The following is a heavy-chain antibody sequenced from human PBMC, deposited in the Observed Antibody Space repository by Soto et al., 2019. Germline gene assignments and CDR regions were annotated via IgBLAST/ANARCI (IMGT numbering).Heavy chain of an antibody. CDR2: ISYDGSNK. D-gene: IGHD6-13*01. CDR1: GFTFSSYG. V-gene: IGHV3-30*18. Sequence: QVQLVESGGGVVQPGRSLRLSCAASGFTFSSYGMHWVRQAPGKGLEWVAVISYDGSNKYYADSVKGRFTISRDNSKKTLYLQMNSLRAEDTAVYYCAKLSKAGSVWQQLGHFDYWGQGTLVTVSS. CDR3: AKLSKAGSVWQQLGHFDY. J-gene: IGHJ4*02.